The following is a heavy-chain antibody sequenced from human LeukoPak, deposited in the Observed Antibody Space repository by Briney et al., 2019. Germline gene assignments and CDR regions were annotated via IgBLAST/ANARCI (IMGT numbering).Heavy chain of an antibody. D-gene: IGHD5-18*01. J-gene: IGHJ4*02. CDR2: IKSDGSGT. CDR1: GFTSRSTW. CDR3: AGDAGYSYAT. Sequence: PGGSLRLSCATSGFTSRSTWMHWVRQAPGKGLVWVSHIKSDGSGTSYADSVKGRFTISRDNAKNTVYLQMNSLRVEDTAVYYCAGDAGYSYATWGQGTLVTVSS. V-gene: IGHV3-74*01.